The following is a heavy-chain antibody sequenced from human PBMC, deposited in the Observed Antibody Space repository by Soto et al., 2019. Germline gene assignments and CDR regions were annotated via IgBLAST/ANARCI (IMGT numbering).Heavy chain of an antibody. J-gene: IGHJ4*02. Sequence: GGSLRLSCAASGFTFSSYAMSWVRQAPGKGLEWVSAISGSGGTTYYADSVKGRFTISRDNSKNTMYLQMNSLRADDTAVYYCAKDRNDFCSGTTGGFDHWGQGTQAPVSA. V-gene: IGHV3-23*01. CDR1: GFTFSSYA. CDR2: ISGSGGTT. CDR3: AKDRNDFCSGTTGGFDH. D-gene: IGHD3-3*01.